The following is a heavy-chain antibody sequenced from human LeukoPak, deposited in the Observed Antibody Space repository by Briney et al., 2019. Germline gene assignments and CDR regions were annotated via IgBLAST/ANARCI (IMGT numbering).Heavy chain of an antibody. V-gene: IGHV4-4*07. D-gene: IGHD6-19*01. CDR2: IYTSGST. Sequence: PSETLSLTCTVSGGSISSYYWSWIRQPAGKGLEWIGRIYTSGSTNYNPSLKSRVTMSVDTSKNQFSLKLSSVTAADTAAYYCARERGSSGWRNWFDPWGQGTLVTVSS. J-gene: IGHJ5*02. CDR1: GGSISSYY. CDR3: ARERGSSGWRNWFDP.